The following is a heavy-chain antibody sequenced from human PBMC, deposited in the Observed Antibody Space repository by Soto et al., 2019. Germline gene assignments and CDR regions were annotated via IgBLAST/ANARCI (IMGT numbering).Heavy chain of an antibody. J-gene: IGHJ4*02. CDR1: GFSLSTSGEA. V-gene: IGHV2-5*01. CDR2: IYWNGIE. CDR3: AHGDPLDFHY. D-gene: IGHD3-10*01. Sequence: QITLRESGPALVKPTQTLTLTCTFSGFSLSTSGEAVGWIRQPPGKGLEWLALIYWNGIERYSPSLKNRLSITKDTSKNNVVLTMTNMDPVDTATYYSAHGDPLDFHYWGQGTLVTVSS.